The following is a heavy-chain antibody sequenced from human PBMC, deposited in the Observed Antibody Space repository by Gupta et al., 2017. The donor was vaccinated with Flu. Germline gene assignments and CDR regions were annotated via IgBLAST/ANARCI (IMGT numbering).Heavy chain of an antibody. CDR1: GGSISSNNYY. V-gene: IGHV4-39*01. CDR2: ISYSGST. J-gene: IGHJ4*02. CDR3: ARGWSND. D-gene: IGHD6-19*01. Sequence: QLQLPESGPGLVTPSETLSLTCTVSGGSISSNNYYWEWIRQSPGKGLEWIGSISYSGSTYYNPALRSRVTISVDTSKNQFSLKLNSVTAADTAGYYCARGWSNDWGQGTLVTVSS.